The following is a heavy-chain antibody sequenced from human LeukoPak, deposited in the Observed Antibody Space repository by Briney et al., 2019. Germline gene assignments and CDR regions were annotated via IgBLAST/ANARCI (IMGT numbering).Heavy chain of an antibody. CDR1: GFTFSSYW. V-gene: IGHV3-7*01. D-gene: IGHD3-22*01. CDR2: IKQDGSEK. J-gene: IGHJ4*02. CDR3: ARDQYYYDSSGYDY. Sequence: GGSLRLSCAASGFTFSSYWMSWVRQAPGKGLEWVANIKQDGSEKYYVDSVKGRFTISRDNAKNSLYLQMNSLRAEDTAVYYCARDQYYYDSSGYDYWGQGTLVIVSS.